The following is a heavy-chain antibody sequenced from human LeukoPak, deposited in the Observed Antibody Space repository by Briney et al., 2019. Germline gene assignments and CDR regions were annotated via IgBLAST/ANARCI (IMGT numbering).Heavy chain of an antibody. CDR3: ARRLTQYDCFDP. CDR2: TYYRSTWYN. CDR1: GDSVSSNSVT. D-gene: IGHD2-2*01. J-gene: IGHJ5*02. Sequence: SQTLSLTCAISGDSVSSNSVTWNWIRQSPSRGLEWLGRTYYRSTWYNDYAVSVRGRITVNPDTSKNQFSLHLNSVTLEDTAVYYCARRLTQYDCFDPWGQGILVTVSS. V-gene: IGHV6-1*01.